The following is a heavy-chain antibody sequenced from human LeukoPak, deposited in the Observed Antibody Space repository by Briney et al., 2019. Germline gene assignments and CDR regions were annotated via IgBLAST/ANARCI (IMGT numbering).Heavy chain of an antibody. CDR3: ARGVGAGYNWFDP. Sequence: PGRSLRLSCAASGFTFSTYGMHWVRQAPGKGLERVAGIWYDGSNKYYADSVKGRFTISRDNSKDTLYLQTSSLRVEDTAVYDCARGVGAGYNWFDPWGQGTLVTVSS. CDR2: IWYDGSNK. D-gene: IGHD1-26*01. CDR1: GFTFSTYG. J-gene: IGHJ5*02. V-gene: IGHV3-33*01.